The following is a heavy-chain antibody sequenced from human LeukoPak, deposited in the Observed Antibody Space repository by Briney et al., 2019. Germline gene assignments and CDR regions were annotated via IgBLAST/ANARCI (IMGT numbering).Heavy chain of an antibody. V-gene: IGHV3-15*01. CDR1: GFTFSNAW. CDR3: TTDLFDYPTIDY. Sequence: GGSLRLSCAASGFTFSNAWMSWVRQAPGKGLEWVGRIQSKTDDGTTDYAAPVKGRFTISRDDSKNTLYLQMNSLKTEDTAVYYCTTDLFDYPTIDYWGQGTLVTVSS. CDR2: IQSKTDDGTT. D-gene: IGHD3-10*02. J-gene: IGHJ4*02.